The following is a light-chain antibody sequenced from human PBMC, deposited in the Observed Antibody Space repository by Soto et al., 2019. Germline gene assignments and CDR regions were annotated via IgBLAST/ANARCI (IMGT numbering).Light chain of an antibody. V-gene: IGLV1-40*01. CDR1: SSNIGAGYD. CDR3: QSCDSDLAGVV. CDR2: RDT. J-gene: IGLJ2*01. Sequence: QSVLTQPPSVSGAPGQRVTISCTGSSSNIGAGYDVHWYQQLPGTAPKLLIYRDTNRPSGVPDRFSGSKSGTSASLAITGLQAEDEADYYCQSCDSDLAGVVYGGGTKLTVL.